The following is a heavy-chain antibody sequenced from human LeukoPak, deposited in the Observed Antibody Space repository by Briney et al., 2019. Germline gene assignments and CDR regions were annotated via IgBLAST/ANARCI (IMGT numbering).Heavy chain of an antibody. D-gene: IGHD3-10*01. J-gene: IGHJ4*02. CDR2: IYSSGTT. CDR3: ARAEGSGSGAYTLDY. V-gene: IGHV4-4*07. Sequence: SETLSLTCTVSGGSTINYFRSWIRQPAGKGLEWIGHIYSSGTTHYNPSLNNRVTISLDAPTSQFSLHLNSVTAADTAVYFCARAEGSGSGAYTLDYWGQGILVTVSS. CDR1: GGSTINYF.